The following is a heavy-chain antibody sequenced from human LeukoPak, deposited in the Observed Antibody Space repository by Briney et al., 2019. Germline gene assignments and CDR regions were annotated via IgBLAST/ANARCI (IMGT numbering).Heavy chain of an antibody. J-gene: IGHJ4*02. Sequence: ASVKVSCKASGYTFTGYYMHWVRQAPGQGLEWMGWINPNSGGTNYAQKFQGRVTMTRDTSISTAYMELSRLRSDDTAVYYCARAWAIAAAGTLDADFDYWGQGTLVTVSS. V-gene: IGHV1-2*02. D-gene: IGHD6-13*01. CDR3: ARAWAIAAAGTLDADFDY. CDR1: GYTFTGYY. CDR2: INPNSGGT.